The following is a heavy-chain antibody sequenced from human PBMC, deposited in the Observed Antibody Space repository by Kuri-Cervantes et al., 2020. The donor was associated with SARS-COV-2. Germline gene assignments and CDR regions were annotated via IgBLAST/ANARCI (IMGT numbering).Heavy chain of an antibody. V-gene: IGHV4-34*01. CDR3: ARHTAVGATKGDAFDI. Sequence: GSLSPSCDLYGGSFIGSYWSWIRQLPGKGLEWFGEINHSGSTNYNPSLKGRVTISVYTSKSQFSLKLSSVTATDTAVYYCARHTAVGATKGDAFDIWGQGTMVTVSS. CDR2: INHSGST. J-gene: IGHJ3*02. D-gene: IGHD1-26*01. CDR1: GGSFIGSY.